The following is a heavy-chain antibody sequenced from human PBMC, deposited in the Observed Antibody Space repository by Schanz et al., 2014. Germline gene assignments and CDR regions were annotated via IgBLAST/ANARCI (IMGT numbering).Heavy chain of an antibody. V-gene: IGHV1-69*10. Sequence: QVQLVQSGPEVKKPGASVRLSCKASGYNFNRHDISWVRQAPGQGLEWMGWIIPILGITNYAQEFQGRVSITADTSTTTAYLELSSLRSEDAAVYYCAKDDDSGGAFDCWGQGTQVTVSS. J-gene: IGHJ4*02. D-gene: IGHD3-10*01. CDR1: GYNFNRHD. CDR2: IIPILGIT. CDR3: AKDDDSGGAFDC.